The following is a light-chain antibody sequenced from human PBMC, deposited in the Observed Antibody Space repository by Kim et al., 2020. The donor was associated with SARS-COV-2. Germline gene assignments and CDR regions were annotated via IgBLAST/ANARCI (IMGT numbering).Light chain of an antibody. CDR3: QQSYSTPA. CDR2: AAS. V-gene: IGKV1-39*01. CDR1: QSISSY. Sequence: DIQMTQSPSSLSASVGDRVTITCRASQSISSYLNWYQQKPGKAPKLLIYAASSLQSGVPSRFSGSGSGTDFTLTIISLQPEDFATYYCQQSYSTPAFGGGTKVDIK. J-gene: IGKJ4*01.